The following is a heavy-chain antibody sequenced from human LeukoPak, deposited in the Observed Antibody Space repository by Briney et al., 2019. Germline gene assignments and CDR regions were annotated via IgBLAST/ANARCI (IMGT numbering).Heavy chain of an antibody. Sequence: GGSLRLSCAASGFTFSCYWMHWVRQVPGKGLVWVARITEHGSITDYADSLKDRFTVSRDNAWNTLYLQMNSLRAEDTAVYYCARDVAGSGSLWGQGTLITVSS. CDR3: ARDVAGSGSL. V-gene: IGHV3-74*01. D-gene: IGHD3-10*01. J-gene: IGHJ4*02. CDR2: ITEHGSIT. CDR1: GFTFSCYW.